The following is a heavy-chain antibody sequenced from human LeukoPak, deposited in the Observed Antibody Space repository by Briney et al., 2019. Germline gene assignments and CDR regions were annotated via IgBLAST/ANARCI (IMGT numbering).Heavy chain of an antibody. CDR2: ISSSSSYI. V-gene: IGHV3-21*01. D-gene: IGHD5-12*01. Sequence: GGSLRLSCAASGFTYSRYSMNWVRQAPGKGLEWVSSISSSSSYIYYADSVKGRFTISRDNAKNSLYLQMNSLRAEDTAVYYCARDSTGYGGYNWFDPWGQGTLVTVSS. CDR1: GFTYSRYS. J-gene: IGHJ5*02. CDR3: ARDSTGYGGYNWFDP.